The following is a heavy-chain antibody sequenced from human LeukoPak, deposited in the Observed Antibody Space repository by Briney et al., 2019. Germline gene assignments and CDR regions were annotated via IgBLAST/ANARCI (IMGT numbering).Heavy chain of an antibody. Sequence: SVKVSCKASGGTFGSYVISWVRQAPGQGLEWMGGIIPIFGTAHYAQKFQGRLTITADESTSTVYMEMSSLRSEDTAMYYCAKEGDTALVTGYFDPWGRGTLVTVS. CDR1: GGTFGSYV. CDR2: IIPIFGTA. J-gene: IGHJ2*01. CDR3: AKEGDTALVTGYFDP. V-gene: IGHV1-69*13. D-gene: IGHD5-18*01.